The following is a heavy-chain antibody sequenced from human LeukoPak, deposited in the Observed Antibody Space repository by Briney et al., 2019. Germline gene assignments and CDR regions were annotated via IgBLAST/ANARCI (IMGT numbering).Heavy chain of an antibody. Sequence: ASVKVSCKASGYTFTSYAMNWVRQAPGQGLEWMGWINTNTGNPTYAQGFTGRFVFSLDTSVSTAYLQISSLKAEDTAVYYCARVPGRYYYYGMDVWGQGTTVTVSS. D-gene: IGHD1-14*01. CDR1: GYTFTSYA. V-gene: IGHV7-4-1*02. J-gene: IGHJ6*02. CDR2: INTNTGNP. CDR3: ARVPGRYYYYGMDV.